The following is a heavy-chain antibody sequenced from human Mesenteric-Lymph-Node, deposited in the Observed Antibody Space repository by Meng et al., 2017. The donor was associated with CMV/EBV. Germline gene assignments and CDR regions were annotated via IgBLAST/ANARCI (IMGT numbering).Heavy chain of an antibody. J-gene: IGHJ4*02. D-gene: IGHD4-17*01. V-gene: IGHV4-31*02. CDR2: IYYTGST. CDR1: SITRGNYY. CDR3: ARAVRHGDLLPRPFDY. Sequence: SITRGNYYWSWIRQHPGKGLEWIGYIYYTGSTYYNPSLKSRVTISVDTSENQFSLKLTSVTAADTAVYFCARAVRHGDLLPRPFDYWGQGTLVTVSS.